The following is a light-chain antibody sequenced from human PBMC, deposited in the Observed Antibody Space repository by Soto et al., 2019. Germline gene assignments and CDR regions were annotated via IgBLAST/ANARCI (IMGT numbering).Light chain of an antibody. CDR2: LNSDGSH. CDR1: SGHTTYA. J-gene: IGLJ3*02. CDR3: QSWGTGIHGNWV. V-gene: IGLV4-69*01. Sequence: QSVLTQSPSASASLGASVKLTCTLSSGHTTYAIAWHQQQPEKGPRYLMKLNSDGSHSKGDGIPDRFSGSSSGAARYLTISSLPSEDEADYYCQSWGTGIHGNWVFGGGTKLTVL.